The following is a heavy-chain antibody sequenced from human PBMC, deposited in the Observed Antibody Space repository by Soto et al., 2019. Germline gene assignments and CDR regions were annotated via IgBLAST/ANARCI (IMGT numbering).Heavy chain of an antibody. CDR2: INSDGSST. V-gene: IGHV3-74*01. CDR1: GFTFSSYW. D-gene: IGHD3-22*01. Sequence: GGSLRLSCAASGFTFSSYWMHWVRQAPGKGLVWVSRINSDGSSTSYADSVKGRFTISRVITTEDTSTDFAYMELTSLTSDDTAVYYCATLYDSSGFHRGYYFDSWGQGTLVTVSS. J-gene: IGHJ4*02. CDR3: ATLYDSSGFHRGYYFDS.